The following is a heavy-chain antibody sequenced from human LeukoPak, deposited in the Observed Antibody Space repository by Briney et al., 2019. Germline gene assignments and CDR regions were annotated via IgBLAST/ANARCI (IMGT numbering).Heavy chain of an antibody. CDR2: IFLIVGTA. CDR1: RGTFSSYV. Sequence: SVKDSRVPSRGTFSSYVICSVRETPGQGVERVGGIFLIVGTANYAQKVQGRVTITTDESTSTDYMELSRLRSEDTAVYYCAVHAGHYYDSSRYYDYWGQGTLVTVSS. D-gene: IGHD3-22*01. CDR3: AVHAGHYYDSSRYYDY. J-gene: IGHJ4*02. V-gene: IGHV1-69*05.